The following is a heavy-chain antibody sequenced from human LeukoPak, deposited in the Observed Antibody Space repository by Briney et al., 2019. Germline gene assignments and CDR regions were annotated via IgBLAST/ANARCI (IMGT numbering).Heavy chain of an antibody. CDR3: ARAGNTGYNYNAFDI. Sequence: GGSLRLSCAASGFTFSTYEMNWVRQAPGKGLEWVSYITSGSSTTLYADSVRGRFTVFRDNSKNSLYLQMNSLRAEDTAIYYCARAGNTGYNYNAFDIWGQGTMVTVSS. CDR1: GFTFSTYE. V-gene: IGHV3-48*03. J-gene: IGHJ3*02. CDR2: ITSGSSTT. D-gene: IGHD3-9*01.